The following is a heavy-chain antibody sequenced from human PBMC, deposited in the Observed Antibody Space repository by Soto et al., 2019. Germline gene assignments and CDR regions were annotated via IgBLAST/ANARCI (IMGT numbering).Heavy chain of an antibody. V-gene: IGHV3-74*01. Sequence: EVQLVESGGGLVQPGGSLTLSCAASGFTFSSYWMHWVRQAPGKGVVWVSSINHDGRGKNYADSEKGRFTTSRDNAKNTLCLQMNGRRPAGTSVYDRASLGHWDWYFHLWGRGTLVTVSS. CDR3: ASLGHWDWYFHL. CDR2: INHDGRGK. CDR1: GFTFSSYW. D-gene: IGHD1-26*01. J-gene: IGHJ2*01.